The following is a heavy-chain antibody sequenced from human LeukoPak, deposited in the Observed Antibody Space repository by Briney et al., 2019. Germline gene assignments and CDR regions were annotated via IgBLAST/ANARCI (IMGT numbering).Heavy chain of an antibody. D-gene: IGHD3-10*01. CDR2: IRYDGSNK. CDR3: AKDPQSMVRGVILVGNPTENFDY. V-gene: IGHV3-30*02. CDR1: GFTFSSYG. Sequence: PGGSLRLSCAASGFTFSSYGMHWVRQAPGKGLEWVAFIRYDGSNKYYADSVKGRFTISRDNSKNTLYLQMNSLRAEDTAVYYCAKDPQSMVRGVILVGNPTENFDYWGQGTLVTVSS. J-gene: IGHJ4*02.